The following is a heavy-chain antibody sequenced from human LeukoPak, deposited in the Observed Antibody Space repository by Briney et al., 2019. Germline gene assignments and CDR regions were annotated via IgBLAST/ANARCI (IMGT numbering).Heavy chain of an antibody. CDR2: IYSGGST. V-gene: IGHV3-66*01. D-gene: IGHD1-26*01. J-gene: IGHJ4*02. Sequence: GGSLRLSCAASGFTVSSNYMSWVRQAPGKGLEWVSVIYSGGSTYYADSVKGRFTISRDDSKNTLYLQMNSLRAEDTAVYYCARSVGATPSFFDYWGQGTLVAVSS. CDR3: ARSVGATPSFFDY. CDR1: GFTVSSNY.